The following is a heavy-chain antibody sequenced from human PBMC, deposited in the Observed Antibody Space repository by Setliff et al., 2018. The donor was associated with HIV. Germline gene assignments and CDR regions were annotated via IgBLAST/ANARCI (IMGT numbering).Heavy chain of an antibody. V-gene: IGHV1-2*02. D-gene: IGHD6-19*01. J-gene: IGHJ4*02. CDR3: ARVPLSGWLYFDY. CDR2: INPNSGGT. CDR1: GDAFTDYY. Sequence: GASVKVSCTASGDAFTDYYIHWVRQAPGQGLEWMGWINPNSGGTNYAQKLQGRVTMTTDTATSTAYMELRSLRSDDTAVYYCARVPLSGWLYFDYWGQGTLVTVSS.